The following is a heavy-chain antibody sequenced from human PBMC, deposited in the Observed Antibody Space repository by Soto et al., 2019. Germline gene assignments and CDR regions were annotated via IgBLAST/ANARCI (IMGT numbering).Heavy chain of an antibody. D-gene: IGHD6-19*01. J-gene: IGHJ6*02. V-gene: IGHV4-61*01. CDR3: ARGIEGWYQGRYYYGRDV. Sequence: QVQLQESGPGLVKPSETQSLTCTVSGGSVSSGSYYWSWIRQPPGKGLEWIGYIYYSGSTNYNPSLKSRVTISVDTSKNQFSLKLSSVTAADTAVYYCARGIEGWYQGRYYYGRDVWGQGTTVTVSS. CDR1: GGSVSSGSYY. CDR2: IYYSGST.